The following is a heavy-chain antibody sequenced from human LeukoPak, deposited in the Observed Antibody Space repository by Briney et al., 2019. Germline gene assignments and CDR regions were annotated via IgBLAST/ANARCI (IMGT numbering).Heavy chain of an antibody. V-gene: IGHV3-33*06. CDR3: AKDSLTSSTSITGIDY. CDR1: GFTFSSYG. D-gene: IGHD2-2*01. Sequence: GRSLRLSCAASGFTFSSYGMHWVRQAPGKGLEWVAVIWYDGSNKYYADSVKGRFTISRDNSKNTLYLKMNNLRAEDTAVYYCAKDSLTSSTSITGIDYWGQGTLVTVSS. J-gene: IGHJ4*02. CDR2: IWYDGSNK.